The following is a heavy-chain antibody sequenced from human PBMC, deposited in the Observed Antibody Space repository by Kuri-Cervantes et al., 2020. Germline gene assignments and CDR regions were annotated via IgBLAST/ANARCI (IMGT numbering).Heavy chain of an antibody. D-gene: IGHD3-3*01. V-gene: IGHV1-24*01. Sequence: ASVKVSCKVSGYTLTELSMHWVRQAPGKGLEWMGGFDPEDGETIYAQKFQGRVTITADESTSTAYMELSSLRSEDTAVYYCARTGGAFWSGYFFFDYWGQGTLVTVSS. CDR3: ARTGGAFWSGYFFFDY. J-gene: IGHJ4*02. CDR2: FDPEDGET. CDR1: GYTLTELS.